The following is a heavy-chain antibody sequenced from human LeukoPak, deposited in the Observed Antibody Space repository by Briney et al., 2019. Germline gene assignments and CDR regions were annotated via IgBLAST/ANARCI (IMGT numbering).Heavy chain of an antibody. CDR2: ITKSSGAI. Sequence: GGSPRLSCAASGFTFSSYSMNWLRQARGKGLEWLSYITKSSGAIYYADSVQGRFTISRDNAKNSLYLQMNSLRDEDTAVYYCARDPGRLDRGNDYYYGMDVWGQGTAVSVAS. J-gene: IGHJ6*02. D-gene: IGHD1-1*01. CDR1: GFTFSSYS. V-gene: IGHV3-48*02. CDR3: ARDPGRLDRGNDYYYGMDV.